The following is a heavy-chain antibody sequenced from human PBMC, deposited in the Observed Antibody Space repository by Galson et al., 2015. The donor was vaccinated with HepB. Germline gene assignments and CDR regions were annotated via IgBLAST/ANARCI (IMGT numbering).Heavy chain of an antibody. Sequence: SLRLSCAASGFTFSSYSINWVRQAPGKGLEWVSSISTSSSYIYYADSVKDRFTTSRDNAENSLYLQMNSLRAEDTAVYYCARDYFGSGTFYSGGGMDVWGQGTTVTVSS. J-gene: IGHJ6*02. V-gene: IGHV3-21*01. CDR1: GFTFSSYS. CDR2: ISTSSSYI. CDR3: ARDYFGSGTFYSGGGMDV. D-gene: IGHD3-10*01.